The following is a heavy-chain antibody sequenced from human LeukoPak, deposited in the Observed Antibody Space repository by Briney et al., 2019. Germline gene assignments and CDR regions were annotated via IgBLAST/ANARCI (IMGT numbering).Heavy chain of an antibody. CDR1: GGSISSYY. D-gene: IGHD3-22*01. J-gene: IGHJ4*02. CDR3: AREFTMIEGVNYFDY. V-gene: IGHV4-59*12. Sequence: PSETLSLTCTVSGGSISSYYWSWIRQPPGKGLEWIGYIYYSGSTYYNPSLKSRVTISVDTSKNQFSLKLSSVTAADTAVYYCAREFTMIEGVNYFDYWGQGTLVTVSS. CDR2: IYYSGST.